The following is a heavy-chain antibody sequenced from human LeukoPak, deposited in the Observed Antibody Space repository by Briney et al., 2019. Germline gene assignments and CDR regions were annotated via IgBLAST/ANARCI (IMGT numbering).Heavy chain of an antibody. CDR1: GGSISSYY. D-gene: IGHD3-9*01. CDR3: ARDLDYDILTGIYYYAMDV. V-gene: IGHV4-59*01. J-gene: IGHJ6*02. CDR2: IYYTGST. Sequence: PLETLSLTCSVSGGSISSYYWSWIRQPPGKGLEWIGHIYYTGSTNYNPSLKSRVTISVDTSKNQFSLKLSSVTAADTAVYYCARDLDYDILTGIYYYAMDVWGQGTTVTVSS.